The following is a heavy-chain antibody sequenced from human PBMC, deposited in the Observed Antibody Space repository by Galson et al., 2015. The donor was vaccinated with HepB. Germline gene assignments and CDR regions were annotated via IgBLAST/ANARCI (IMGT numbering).Heavy chain of an antibody. V-gene: IGHV1-8*01. CDR3: ARGPLSYDILTALGLFDY. CDR1: GYTFTTYD. CDR2: MNPNSGNT. Sequence: SGYTFTTYDINWVRQATGQGLEWMGWMNPNSGNTGYAQKFQGRVTLTRNTSISTAYMELSSLRSEDTAVYYCARGPLSYDILTALGLFDYWGQGTLVTVSS. J-gene: IGHJ4*02. D-gene: IGHD3-9*01.